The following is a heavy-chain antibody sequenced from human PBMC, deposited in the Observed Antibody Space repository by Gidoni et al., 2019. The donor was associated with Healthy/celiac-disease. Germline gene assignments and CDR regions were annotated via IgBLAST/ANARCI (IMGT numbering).Heavy chain of an antibody. Sequence: QVQLVQSGAEVKKPGASVKVSCKASRYTFTGYYMHWVRQAPGQGLEWMGWINPNSGGTNYAQKFQGWVTMTRDTSISTAYMELSRLRSDDTAVYYCARAGVTMVRGVIPFDPWGQGTLVTVSS. V-gene: IGHV1-2*04. CDR2: INPNSGGT. CDR1: RYTFTGYY. CDR3: ARAGVTMVRGVIPFDP. D-gene: IGHD3-10*01. J-gene: IGHJ5*02.